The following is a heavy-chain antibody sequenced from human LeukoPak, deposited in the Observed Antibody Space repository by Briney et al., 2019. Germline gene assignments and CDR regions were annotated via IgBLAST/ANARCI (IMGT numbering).Heavy chain of an antibody. CDR3: ARVAGSGSYYGYYYMDV. V-gene: IGHV4-61*02. J-gene: IGHJ6*03. CDR1: GGSISSGSYY. Sequence: SETLSLTCTVSGGSISSGSYYWSWIRQPAGKGLEWIGRIYTSGSTNYNPSLKSRVTISVDTSKNQFSLKLSSVTAADTAVYYCARVAGSGSYYGYYYMDVWGKGTTVTVSS. D-gene: IGHD3-10*01. CDR2: IYTSGST.